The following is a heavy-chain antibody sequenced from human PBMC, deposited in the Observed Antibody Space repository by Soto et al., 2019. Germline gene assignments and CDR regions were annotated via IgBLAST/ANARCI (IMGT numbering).Heavy chain of an antibody. V-gene: IGHV4-59*02. J-gene: IGHJ4*02. CDR1: GGSVSSYY. Sequence: PSGTLSLTFAVSGGSVSSYYWSWIRQPPGKGLEWIGYIYYSGSTDYDPSLKSRVTISVDTSKNQFSLKLSSVTAADTAVYYCARRWGTYFDFWGQGTLVTVSS. D-gene: IGHD7-27*01. CDR3: ARRWGTYFDF. CDR2: IYYSGST.